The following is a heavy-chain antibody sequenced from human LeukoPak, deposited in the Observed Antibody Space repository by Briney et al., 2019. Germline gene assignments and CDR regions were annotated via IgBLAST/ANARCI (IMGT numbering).Heavy chain of an antibody. CDR3: AAELYGGNSDCCNFEM. V-gene: IGHV1-18*01. J-gene: IGHJ3*02. CDR2: ISAYNGNT. Sequence: GASVKVSCKASGYTFTSYGISWVRQAPGQGLEWMGWISAYNGNTNYAQKLQGRVTMTTDTSTSTAYMELRSLRSDDTAVYYCAAELYGGNSDCCNFEMWGRGTLVTVSS. CDR1: GYTFTSYG. D-gene: IGHD4-23*01.